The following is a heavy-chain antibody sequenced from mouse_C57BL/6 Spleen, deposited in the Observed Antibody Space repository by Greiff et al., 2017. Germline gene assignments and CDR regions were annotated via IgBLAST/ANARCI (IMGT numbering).Heavy chain of an antibody. CDR1: GYSITSDY. Sequence: DVMLVESGPGLAKPSQTLSLTCSVTGYSITSDYWNWIRKFPGNKLEYMGYISYSGSTYYNPSLRSRISITRDTSKNQYYLQLNSVTTEDTATYYCARSATGTWTWFAYWGQGTLVTVSA. D-gene: IGHD4-1*02. CDR2: ISYSGST. V-gene: IGHV3-8*01. J-gene: IGHJ3*01. CDR3: ARSATGTWTWFAY.